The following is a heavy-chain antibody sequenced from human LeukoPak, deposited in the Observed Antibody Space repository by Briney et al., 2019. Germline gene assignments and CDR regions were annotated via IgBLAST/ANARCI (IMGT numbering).Heavy chain of an antibody. Sequence: SLRLSCAASGFTFSSYAMIWVRQAPGKGLGWVAVISYDGSNKYYADSVKGRFTISRDNSKNTLYLQMNSLTAEDTAVFYCARDDRGIAAAGFLDYWGQGTLVTVSS. V-gene: IGHV3-30*04. CDR2: ISYDGSNK. CDR3: ARDDRGIAAAGFLDY. CDR1: GFTFSSYA. J-gene: IGHJ4*02. D-gene: IGHD6-13*01.